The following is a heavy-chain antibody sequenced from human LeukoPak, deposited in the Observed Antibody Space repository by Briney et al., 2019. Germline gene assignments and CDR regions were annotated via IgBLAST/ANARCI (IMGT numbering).Heavy chain of an antibody. CDR2: TYYRCKWYN. Sequence: SQTLSLTLAISGDSVSTNKAAWNWLRQSPSRGLEWLGRTYYRCKWYNDYAVSVKSRISINTDTSKNQLSLQLNSVTPADTAVYYCTRDELGGAAFNIWGQGTMVTVSS. CDR3: TRDELGGAAFNI. V-gene: IGHV6-1*01. CDR1: GDSVSTNKAA. J-gene: IGHJ3*02. D-gene: IGHD7-27*01.